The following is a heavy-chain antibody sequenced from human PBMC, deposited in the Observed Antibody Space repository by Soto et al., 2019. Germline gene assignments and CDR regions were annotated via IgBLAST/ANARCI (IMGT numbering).Heavy chain of an antibody. CDR2: IYHSGST. D-gene: IGHD5-18*01. Sequence: SETLSLTCAVSGYSISSGYYWGWIRQPPGKGLEWIGSIYHSGSTYYNPSLKSRATISVDTSKNQFSLKLSSVTAADTAVYYCATAGGRYNYGNKAFDIWGQGTMVTV. CDR1: GYSISSGYY. CDR3: ATAGGRYNYGNKAFDI. J-gene: IGHJ3*02. V-gene: IGHV4-38-2*01.